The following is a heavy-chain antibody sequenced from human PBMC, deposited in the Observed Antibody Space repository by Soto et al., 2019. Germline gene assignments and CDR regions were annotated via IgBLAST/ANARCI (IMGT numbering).Heavy chain of an antibody. Sequence: SETLSLTCTVSGGSISSSSYYCGWIRQPPGKGLEWIGSMYYSGSTNYNPSLKSRVTISVDTSKNQFSLKLSSVTAADTAVYYCARSHFGSGSYAYYFDYWGQGILVTVSS. CDR1: GGSISSSSYY. CDR2: MYYSGST. J-gene: IGHJ4*02. D-gene: IGHD3-10*01. V-gene: IGHV4-39*01. CDR3: ARSHFGSGSYAYYFDY.